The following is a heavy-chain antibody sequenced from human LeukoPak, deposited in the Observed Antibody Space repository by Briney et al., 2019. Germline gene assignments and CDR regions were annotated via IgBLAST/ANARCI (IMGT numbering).Heavy chain of an antibody. J-gene: IGHJ4*02. CDR1: GFSIRSGYY. CDR2: LHPAGTA. V-gene: IGHV4-38-2*02. Sequence: PSETLSLTCVVSGFSIRSGYYWGWIRQPPGKGLEWIGNLHPAGTAFYNSSRESRVAMSIDTSKNQISLKLSSVTAADTAVYYCAREAEGRIVNWGQGTPVAVSS. CDR3: AREAEGRIVN. D-gene: IGHD3-16*02.